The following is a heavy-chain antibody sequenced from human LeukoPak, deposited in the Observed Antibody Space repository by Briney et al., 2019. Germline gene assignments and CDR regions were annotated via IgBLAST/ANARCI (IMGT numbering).Heavy chain of an antibody. CDR1: GASIINNNYY. V-gene: IGHV4-39*01. J-gene: IGHJ5*02. CDR3: AGHKYYNFWGSFNWFDP. D-gene: IGHD3-3*01. Sequence: SETLSLTCFVSGASIINNNYYWAWIRQPPGKGREWIGSVYHSGSTSYNPSLKSRVTMSVDTSKNHFTLKLNSVTAADTAVYSCAGHKYYNFWGSFNWFDPWGQGILVTVSS. CDR2: VYHSGST.